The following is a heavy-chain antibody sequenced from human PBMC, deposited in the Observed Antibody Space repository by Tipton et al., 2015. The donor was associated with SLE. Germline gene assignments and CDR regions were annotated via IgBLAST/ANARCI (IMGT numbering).Heavy chain of an antibody. CDR1: GGSISGHQ. CDR3: ARPNSSGWGGYYGMDV. V-gene: IGHV4-59*11. CDR2: VYDSGTT. D-gene: IGHD6-19*01. J-gene: IGHJ6*02. Sequence: TLSLTCTVSGGSISGHQWNWIRQPPGKEPEWMGYVYDSGTTNYNPSLKSRVTISVDTSKNQFSLKLTSVTAADRAVYYCARPNSSGWGGYYGMDVWGQGTTVTVSS.